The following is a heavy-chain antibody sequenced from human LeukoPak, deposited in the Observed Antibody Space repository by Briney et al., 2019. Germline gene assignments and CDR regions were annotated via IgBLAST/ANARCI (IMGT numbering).Heavy chain of an antibody. V-gene: IGHV3-30*18. J-gene: IGHJ4*02. CDR1: GFTFSSYG. CDR3: AKDLSGYHPFDY. CDR2: ISYDGSNK. Sequence: GRSLRLSCAASGFTFSSYGMHWVRQAPGKGLEWVAVISYDGSNKYYADSVKGRFTISRDNSKNTLYLQMNSLRAEDTAVYYCAKDLSGYHPFDYWGQGTLVTVSS. D-gene: IGHD3-10*01.